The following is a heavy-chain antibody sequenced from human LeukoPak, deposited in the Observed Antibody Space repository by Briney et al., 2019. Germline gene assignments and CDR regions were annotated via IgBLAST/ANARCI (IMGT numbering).Heavy chain of an antibody. D-gene: IGHD6-13*01. J-gene: IGHJ4*02. CDR3: VSDRASSWSLDY. V-gene: IGHV3-21*01. CDR2: ISSSSSYI. Sequence: PGGSLRLSCAASGFTFSSYSMNWVRQAPGKGLEWVSSISSSSSYIYYADSVKGRFTISRDNAKNSLYLQMNSLRAEDTAVYYCVSDRASSWSLDYWGQGTLVTVSS. CDR1: GFTFSSYS.